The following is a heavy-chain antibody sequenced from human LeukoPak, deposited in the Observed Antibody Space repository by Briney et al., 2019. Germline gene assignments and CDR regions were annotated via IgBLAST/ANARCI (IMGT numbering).Heavy chain of an antibody. V-gene: IGHV4-30-4*01. CDR2: IYYSGST. Sequence: SSETLSLTCTVSGGSISSGDYYWSWIRQPPGKGLEWIGYIYYSGSTYYNPSLKSRVTISVDTSKNQFSLKLSSVTAADTAVYYCARGGMGYDSSGYQETVDYWGQGTLVTVSS. CDR3: ARGGMGYDSSGYQETVDY. CDR1: GGSISSGDYY. J-gene: IGHJ4*02. D-gene: IGHD3-22*01.